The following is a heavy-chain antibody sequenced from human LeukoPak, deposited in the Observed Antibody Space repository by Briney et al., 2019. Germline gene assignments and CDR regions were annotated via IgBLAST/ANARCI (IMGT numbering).Heavy chain of an antibody. J-gene: IGHJ4*02. CDR2: ISRSGDST. Sequence: GGTLRLSCAASGFTFSSYAMNWVRQAPGRGLEWVSAISRSGDSTYYADSVKGRFTISRDNAKNSLYLQMNSLRAEDTAVYYCARGTGYSSSWPPHWGQGTLVTVSS. CDR1: GFTFSSYA. D-gene: IGHD6-13*01. V-gene: IGHV3-23*01. CDR3: ARGTGYSSSWPPH.